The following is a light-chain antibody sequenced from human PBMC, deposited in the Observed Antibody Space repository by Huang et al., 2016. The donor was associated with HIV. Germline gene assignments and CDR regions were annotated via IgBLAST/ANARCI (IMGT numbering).Light chain of an antibody. J-gene: IGKJ1*01. CDR3: QQSYRTPRT. CDR1: ESITNY. V-gene: IGKV1-39*01. Sequence: DIQMTQSPSSLSAAVGDRVTITCRASESITNYLNWYQQKPGEAPKLLIYSASSLQSGVPSRFSGSGSGTDFTLTSSSLQPEDFSTYFCQQSYRTPRTFGQGTKVDIK. CDR2: SAS.